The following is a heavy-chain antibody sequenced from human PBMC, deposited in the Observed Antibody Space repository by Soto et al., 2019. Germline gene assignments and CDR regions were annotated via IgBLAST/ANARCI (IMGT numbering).Heavy chain of an antibody. J-gene: IGHJ6*02. CDR2: INHSGTI. CDR3: ARADRTLVTSYSLDV. D-gene: IGHD2-21*02. CDR1: GGSFSGYY. Sequence: SETLSLTSAVYGGSFSGYYWTWIRQPPGKGLEWIGEINHSGTINFNPSLKSRLTISLDTSKKHFSLKLSSVTDADTAAYYCARADRTLVTSYSLDVWGQGTTVTVSS. V-gene: IGHV4-34*01.